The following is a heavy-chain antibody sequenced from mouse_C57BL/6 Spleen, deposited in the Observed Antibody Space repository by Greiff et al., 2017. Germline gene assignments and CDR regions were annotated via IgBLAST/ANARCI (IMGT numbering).Heavy chain of an antibody. CDR2: IRFKSDNYAT. Sequence: EVHLVESGGGLVQPGGSMKLSCVASGFTFSNYWMNWVRQSPEKGLEWVAQIRFKSDNYATHYAESVKGRFTISRDDLKSSVYLQMNNLRAEDTGIYYCTTPIYYGYDGNAMDYWGQGTSVTVSS. D-gene: IGHD2-2*01. CDR1: GFTFSNYW. CDR3: TTPIYYGYDGNAMDY. V-gene: IGHV6-3*01. J-gene: IGHJ4*01.